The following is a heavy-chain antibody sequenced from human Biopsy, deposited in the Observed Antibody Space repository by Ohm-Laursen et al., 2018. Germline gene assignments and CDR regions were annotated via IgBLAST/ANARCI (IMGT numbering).Heavy chain of an antibody. CDR3: ARVPLPGIGAAYQGRFLYGMDV. Sequence: TLSLTCAVYGGSFNGYFWSWIRQPPGKGLEWIGDIPQSGSTNYSPSLKSRVTISVDTAKKQFSLSLRSVTAADTAVYYCARVPLPGIGAAYQGRFLYGMDVWGQGTTVSVSS. CDR1: GGSFNGYF. CDR2: IPQSGST. V-gene: IGHV4-34*01. D-gene: IGHD6-13*01. J-gene: IGHJ6*02.